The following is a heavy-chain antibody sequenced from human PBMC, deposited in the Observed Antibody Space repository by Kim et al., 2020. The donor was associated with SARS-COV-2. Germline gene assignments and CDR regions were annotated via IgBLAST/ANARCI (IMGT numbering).Heavy chain of an antibody. J-gene: IGHJ4*02. CDR1: GFTFSNYC. CDR3: ARDHDCWSCYYIDY. V-gene: IGHV3-33*01. D-gene: IGHD3-3*01. Sequence: GGSLRLSCAASGFTFSNYCMHWFRQAPGKGLEWVAVIWYDGSNKYYADSVKGRFTISRDNSKNTLYLQMNSLRAEDTAVYYCARDHDCWSCYYIDYWGQG. CDR2: IWYDGSNK.